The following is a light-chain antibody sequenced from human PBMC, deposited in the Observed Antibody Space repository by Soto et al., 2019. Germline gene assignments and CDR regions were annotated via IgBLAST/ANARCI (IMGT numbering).Light chain of an antibody. Sequence: ETVLTQSPGTLSLSPGERATLSCRASQSVGGSLEGYQQRPGKDKRLLVYHTSNRDTGIPDRFSASGSGTDFTLTISRLEPEDFAVYYCQQYESSPRTFGQGTKVDIK. CDR2: HTS. CDR1: QSVGGS. CDR3: QQYESSPRT. V-gene: IGKV3-20*01. J-gene: IGKJ1*01.